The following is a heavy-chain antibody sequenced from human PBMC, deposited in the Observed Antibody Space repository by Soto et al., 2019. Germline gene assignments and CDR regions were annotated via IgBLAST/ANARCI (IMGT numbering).Heavy chain of an antibody. CDR2: ISSSSSYI. CDR3: ARSRITMVRGPMGY. V-gene: IGHV3-21*01. J-gene: IGHJ4*02. CDR1: GFTFSSYS. Sequence: GRSLRLSCAASGFTFSSYSMNWVRQAPGKGLEWVSSISSSSSYIYYADSVKGRFTISRDNAKNSLYLQMNSLRAEDTAVYYCARSRITMVRGPMGYWGQGTLVTVSS. D-gene: IGHD3-10*01.